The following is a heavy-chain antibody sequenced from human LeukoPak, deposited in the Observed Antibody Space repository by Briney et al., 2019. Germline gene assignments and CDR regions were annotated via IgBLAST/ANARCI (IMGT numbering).Heavy chain of an antibody. CDR1: GGSFSGYY. D-gene: IGHD3-9*01. Sequence: SETLSLTCAVYGGSFSGYYWSWIRQPPGKGLEWIGSIYYSGSTYYSPSLKSRVTISVDTSKNQFSLNLSSVTAADTAVYYCARVTGYMIEDYFDYWGQGILVTVSS. V-gene: IGHV4-34*01. J-gene: IGHJ4*02. CDR3: ARVTGYMIEDYFDY. CDR2: IYYSGST.